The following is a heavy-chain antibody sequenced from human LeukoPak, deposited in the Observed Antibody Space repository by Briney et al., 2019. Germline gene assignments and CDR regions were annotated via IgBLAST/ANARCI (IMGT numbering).Heavy chain of an antibody. D-gene: IGHD3-3*02. V-gene: IGHV1-8*01. CDR3: ARYTQHYGFDI. J-gene: IGHJ3*02. CDR2: MNARDNT. Sequence: GASVKVSCKASGYTSTSPDINWVRQAPGRGLEWLGWMNARDNTGYAPKFPGRVTLNRHKTINTAYMELSSLRSDDTVVYYCARYTQHYGFDIWGQGTMVTLPA. CDR1: GYTSTSPD.